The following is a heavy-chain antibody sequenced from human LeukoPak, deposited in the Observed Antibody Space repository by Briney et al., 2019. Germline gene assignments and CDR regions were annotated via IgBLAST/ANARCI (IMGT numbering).Heavy chain of an antibody. V-gene: IGHV4-30-4*08. J-gene: IGHJ4*02. CDR1: GGSINSGHYY. Sequence: SETLSLTCTVSGGSINSGHYYWSWIRQVPGKGLEWIGYIFHSGSTYYNPSLKSRLSISVDTSKNQFSLKLNSVTAADTAVYYCARQGPLTTAVTTRTNPFDYWGQGTLVTVSS. CDR2: IFHSGST. D-gene: IGHD4-11*01. CDR3: ARQGPLTTAVTTRTNPFDY.